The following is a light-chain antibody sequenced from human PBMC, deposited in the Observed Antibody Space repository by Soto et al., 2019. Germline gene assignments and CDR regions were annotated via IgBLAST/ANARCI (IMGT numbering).Light chain of an antibody. V-gene: IGLV1-47*02. Sequence: QSVLPQPPSASGPPGHTGTISCSGSSSNIGDNYVHWYQQLPGTAHRLIMHSDNQRPARVPDRFSGSKSGTSASLAISGLRSEDEADYYCATWEDSLSGWVFGGGTNLPVL. CDR3: ATWEDSLSGWV. J-gene: IGLJ3*02. CDR1: SSNIGDNY. CDR2: SDN.